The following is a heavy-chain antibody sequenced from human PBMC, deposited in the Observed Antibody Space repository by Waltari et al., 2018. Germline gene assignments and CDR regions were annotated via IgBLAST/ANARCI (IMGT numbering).Heavy chain of an antibody. CDR2: IGDIGFIT. CDR1: GFNFISYA. CDR3: ARHLYSIDYLELAK. Sequence: EEHLLESGGGLAQTGGSLRLSCAASGFNFISYARSWDRQAPGKGLEWVSVIGDIGFITKYADSVKGRFTVSRDNSKNTVFLHLNSLRAEDTAIYYCARHLYSIDYLELAKWGQGTLVTVSS. V-gene: IGHV3-23*01. J-gene: IGHJ4*02. D-gene: IGHD3-22*01.